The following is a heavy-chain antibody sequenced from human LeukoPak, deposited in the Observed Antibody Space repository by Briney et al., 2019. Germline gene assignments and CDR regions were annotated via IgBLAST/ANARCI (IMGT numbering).Heavy chain of an antibody. CDR3: ANLRGRGVYGCSGSSCYSY. CDR2: ISGSGGST. CDR1: GVSIRSSF. V-gene: IGHV3-23*01. D-gene: IGHD2-15*01. Sequence: PSETLSLTCTVSGVSIRSSFWVWVRQAPGKGLEWVSGISGSGGSTYYADSVKGRFTISRDNSKNTLYLQVNSLRAEDTAVYYCANLRGRGVYGCSGSSCYSYWGQGTLVTVSS. J-gene: IGHJ4*02.